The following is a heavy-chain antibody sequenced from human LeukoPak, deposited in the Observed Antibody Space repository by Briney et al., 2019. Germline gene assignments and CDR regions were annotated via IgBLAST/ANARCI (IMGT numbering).Heavy chain of an antibody. V-gene: IGHV3-15*01. CDR3: TTFGTSWGRYYYGMDV. CDR2: IKSKTDGGTT. J-gene: IGHJ6*04. Sequence: GGSLRLSSAASGFTFSSAWMSWVRQAPGKGLEWVARIKSKTDGGTTDYAAPVKGRFTISRDDSKNTLYLQMNSLKAEDTAVYYCTTFGTSWGRYYYGMDVWGKGTTVTVPS. D-gene: IGHD2-2*01. CDR1: GFTFSSAW.